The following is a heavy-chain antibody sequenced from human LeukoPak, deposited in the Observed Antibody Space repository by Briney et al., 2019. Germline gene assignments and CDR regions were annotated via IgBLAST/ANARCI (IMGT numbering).Heavy chain of an antibody. V-gene: IGHV3-74*01. CDR1: GFTFSSYW. J-gene: IGHJ5*02. Sequence: GGSLRLSCAASGFTFSSYWMHWVRQAPGKGLVWVSRINSDGSSTSYADSVKGRFAISRDNAKNTLYLQMNSLRAEDTAVYYCAKGGNYYDSSGPHNWFDPWGQGTLVTVSS. CDR2: INSDGSST. CDR3: AKGGNYYDSSGPHNWFDP. D-gene: IGHD3-22*01.